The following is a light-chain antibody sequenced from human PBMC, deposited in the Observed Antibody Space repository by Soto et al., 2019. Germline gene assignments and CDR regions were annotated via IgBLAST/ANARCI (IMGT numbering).Light chain of an antibody. CDR2: GAS. CDR3: QQSYNVLSWT. V-gene: IGKV3-15*01. CDR1: ETVATN. J-gene: IGKJ1*01. Sequence: ELVMTQSPATLSVSQGERATLSCRASETVATNLAWYQQKPGQAPRLLISGASTRAAGISDRFRGSGSGTDFTLTISSLQPEDFASYYCQQSYNVLSWTFGQGTKVDIK.